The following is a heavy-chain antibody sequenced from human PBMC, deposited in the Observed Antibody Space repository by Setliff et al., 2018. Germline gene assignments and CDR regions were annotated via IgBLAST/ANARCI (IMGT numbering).Heavy chain of an antibody. D-gene: IGHD5-18*01. CDR1: GYRFTSQW. CDR3: ARRGYGGYIYGSFDS. Sequence: GESLKISCKASGYRFTSQWIAWVRQTPGRGLEWMGIIYPGDSDTTYSPSFQGQVTISVDKFLSTAYLQWSSLKASDSGKYYCARRGYGGYIYGSFDSWGQGTLVTVSS. V-gene: IGHV5-51*01. CDR2: IYPGDSDT. J-gene: IGHJ5*01.